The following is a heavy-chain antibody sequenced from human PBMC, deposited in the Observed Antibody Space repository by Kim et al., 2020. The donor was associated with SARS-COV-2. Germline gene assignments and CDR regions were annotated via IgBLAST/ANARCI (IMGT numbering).Heavy chain of an antibody. CDR3: AKKGETLTAYPQYYYFDH. J-gene: IGHJ4*02. CDR2: ISGSGGHT. CDR1: GFTFSNYA. V-gene: IGHV3-23*01. D-gene: IGHD3-9*01. Sequence: GGSLRLSCAASGFTFSNYAVSWVRQAPGKGLEWVSVISGSGGHTYYSDSVRGRFTISRDNSKNTLFLQMNSLRAEDTAMYFCAKKGETLTAYPQYYYFDHWGRGTLVTVSS.